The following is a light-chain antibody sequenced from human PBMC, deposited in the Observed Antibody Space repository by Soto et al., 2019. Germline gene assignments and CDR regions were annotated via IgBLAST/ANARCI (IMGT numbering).Light chain of an antibody. Sequence: DIVMTQSPDSLAVSLGERATINCKSSRNIFYSSNNEDYLAWYQQKPGQPPKLLFYGASIRQSGVPDRFSGSGSGTDFTLTISSLQAEDVAVYYCQQYYGSWTFGQGNKGEIK. V-gene: IGKV4-1*01. CDR2: GAS. J-gene: IGKJ1*01. CDR3: QQYYGSWT. CDR1: RNIFYSSNNEDY.